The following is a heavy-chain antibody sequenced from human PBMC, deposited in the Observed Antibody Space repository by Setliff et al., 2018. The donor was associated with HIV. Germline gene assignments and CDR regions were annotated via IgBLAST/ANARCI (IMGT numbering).Heavy chain of an antibody. V-gene: IGHV4-39*01. CDR3: ARRLPIAWADYGPAGYFDP. D-gene: IGHD4-17*01. CDR2: IYYSGST. Sequence: PSETMSLTCTVYGGTISNSYYYWGWIRQSPGKGLEWIGNIYYSGSTYFNPSLRNRVSISVDTSRNQFSLKLRSVTAADTALYYCARRLPIAWADYGPAGYFDPWGQGTLVTVSS. CDR1: GGTISNSYYY. J-gene: IGHJ5*02.